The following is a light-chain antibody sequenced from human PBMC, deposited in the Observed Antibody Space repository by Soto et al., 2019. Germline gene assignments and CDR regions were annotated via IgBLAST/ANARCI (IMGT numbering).Light chain of an antibody. J-gene: IGKJ4*01. CDR3: QQYDNLLPLT. Sequence: DIRMTQSPSTLSASVGDRVTITCRASQSISGWLAWYQQKPGKAPKLLIYDASNLETGVPSRFSGSGSGTDFTFTISSLQPEDIATYYCQQYDNLLPLTFGGGTQVDIK. CDR2: DAS. V-gene: IGKV1-33*01. CDR1: QSISGW.